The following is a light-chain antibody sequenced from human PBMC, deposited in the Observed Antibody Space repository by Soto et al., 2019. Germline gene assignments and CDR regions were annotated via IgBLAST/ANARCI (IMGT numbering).Light chain of an antibody. Sequence: DIQMTQSPSSVSASVGDRVTITCRASQGVSSYLAWYQQKPGKAPKLLIYGASSLQSGVPSSFSCSESGKAFTLTISSLQPEDFATYYCLHCNSFPLTFGGVTKVEIK. J-gene: IGKJ4*01. CDR1: QGVSSY. CDR3: LHCNSFPLT. CDR2: GAS. V-gene: IGKV1-12*01.